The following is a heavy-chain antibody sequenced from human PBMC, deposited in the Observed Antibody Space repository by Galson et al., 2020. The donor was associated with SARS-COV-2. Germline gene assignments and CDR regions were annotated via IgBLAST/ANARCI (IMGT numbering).Heavy chain of an antibody. Sequence: NSGGSLRLSCAASGFTFSSYNMNWVRQAPGKGLEWVSSISSSSSYIYYADSVKGRFTISRDNAKKSLYLQMNSLRAEDTAVYYCARDTSYYGSGTFQHWGQGTLVTVPS. J-gene: IGHJ1*01. D-gene: IGHD3-10*01. V-gene: IGHV3-21*01. CDR1: GFTFSSYN. CDR3: ARDTSYYGSGTFQH. CDR2: ISSSSSYI.